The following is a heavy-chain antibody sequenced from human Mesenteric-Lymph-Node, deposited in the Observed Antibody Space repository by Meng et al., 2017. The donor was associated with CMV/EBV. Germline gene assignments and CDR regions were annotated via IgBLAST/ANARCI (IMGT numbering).Heavy chain of an antibody. CDR3: ARSRTSGYHPKSFDY. CDR1: GYTFTGYY. V-gene: IGHV1-2*02. D-gene: IGHD3-22*01. Sequence: ASVKVSCKASGYTFTGYYMHWVRQAPGQGLEWMGWIYPNTGGINYAQNFQGRVTMTRDTSISTAYMELNRLRSDDTAVYYCARSRTSGYHPKSFDYWGQGTLVTVSS. J-gene: IGHJ4*02. CDR2: IYPNTGGI.